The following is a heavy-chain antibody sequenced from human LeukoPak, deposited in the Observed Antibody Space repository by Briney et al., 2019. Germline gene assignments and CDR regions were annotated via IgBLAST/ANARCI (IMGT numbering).Heavy chain of an antibody. CDR2: ISGSGGST. CDR1: GFTFSSYS. CDR3: AKDPNGGNSVRS. D-gene: IGHD4-23*01. J-gene: IGHJ4*02. Sequence: GGSLRLSCAASGFTFSSYSMNWVRQAPGKGLEWVSAISGSGGSTYYADSVKGRFTISRDNSKNTLYLQMNSLRAEDTAVYYCAKDPNGGNSVRSWGQGTLVTVSS. V-gene: IGHV3-23*01.